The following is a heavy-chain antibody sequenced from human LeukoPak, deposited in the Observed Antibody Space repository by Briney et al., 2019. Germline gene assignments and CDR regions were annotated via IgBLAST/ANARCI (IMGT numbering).Heavy chain of an antibody. CDR3: ARVYGDFDY. CDR2: INSDGSST. V-gene: IGHV3-74*01. D-gene: IGHD4-17*01. J-gene: IGHJ4*02. Sequence: GGSLRLSCAASGFTFSNYWMHWVRQAPGKGLVWVSRINSDGSSTTYADSVKGRFAISRDNAKNTLYLQMNSLRADDTAVYYCARVYGDFDYWGQGTLVTVSS. CDR1: GFTFSNYW.